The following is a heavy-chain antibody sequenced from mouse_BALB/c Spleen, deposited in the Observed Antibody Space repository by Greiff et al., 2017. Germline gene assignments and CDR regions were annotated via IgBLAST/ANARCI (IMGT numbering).Heavy chain of an antibody. V-gene: IGHV2-9*02. CDR3: ARDNVLGAMDY. D-gene: IGHD4-1*01. CDR1: GFSLTSYG. Sequence: VKLVESGPGLVAPSQSLSITCTVSGFSLTSYGVHWVRQPPGKGLEWLGVIWAGGSTNYNSALMSRLSISKDNSKSQVFLKMNSLQTDDTAMYYCARDNVLGAMDYWVKEPQSPSPQ. CDR2: IWAGGST. J-gene: IGHJ4*01.